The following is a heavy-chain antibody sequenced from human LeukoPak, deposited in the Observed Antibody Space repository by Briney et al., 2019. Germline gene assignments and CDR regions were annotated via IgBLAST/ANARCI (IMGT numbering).Heavy chain of an antibody. CDR1: GYTFTDYY. V-gene: IGHV1-69-2*01. CDR3: EMRGKVAARPPGYYYYMDV. Sequence: ATVKISCKVSGYTFTDYYMHWVQQAPGKGLEWMGLVDPEDGETIYAEKFQGRVTITADTSTDTAYMELSSLSSEDPAVYYCEMRGKVAARPPGYYYYMDVWGKGTTVTVSS. D-gene: IGHD6-6*01. CDR2: VDPEDGET. J-gene: IGHJ6*03.